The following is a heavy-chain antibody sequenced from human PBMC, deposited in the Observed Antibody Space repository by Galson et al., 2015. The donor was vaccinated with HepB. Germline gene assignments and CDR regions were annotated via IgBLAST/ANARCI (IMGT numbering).Heavy chain of an antibody. D-gene: IGHD3-22*01. CDR3: AKDYYDTSAKGIDY. CDR2: IYSSGNT. CDR1: GFTVNTNH. J-gene: IGHJ4*02. Sequence: SLRLSCAASGFTVNTNHMTWVRQAPGKGLEWVSVIYSSGNTNYADSVKGRFTISRDNSKNTLYLQMNSLRAEDTALYYCAKDYYDTSAKGIDYWGQGTLVTVSS. V-gene: IGHV3-66*03.